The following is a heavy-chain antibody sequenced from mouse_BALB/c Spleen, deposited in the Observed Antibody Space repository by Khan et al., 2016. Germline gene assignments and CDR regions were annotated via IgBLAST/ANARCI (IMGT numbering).Heavy chain of an antibody. CDR2: INPDSSTI. Sequence: EGELVESGGGLVQPGGSLKLSCAASGFDFSRYWMSWVGQAQGKGLEWSGEINPDSSTINYTPSQKDKFIISRDNATNTLYQQMHKVRSEEEAISYCARLLYYGYMNYWGQGTTLTVSS. CDR3: ARLLYYGYMNY. D-gene: IGHD1-2*01. J-gene: IGHJ2*01. V-gene: IGHV4-1*02. CDR1: GFDFSRYW.